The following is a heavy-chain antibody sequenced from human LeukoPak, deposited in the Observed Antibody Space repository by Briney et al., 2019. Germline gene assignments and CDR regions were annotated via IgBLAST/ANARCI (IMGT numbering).Heavy chain of an antibody. CDR2: ISGSGGST. Sequence: GGSLRLSCAASRFTFSSYGMHWVRQAPGKGLEWVSAISGSGGSTYYADSVKGRFTISRDNSKNTLYLQMNSLRAEDTAVYYCAKGGQWLVPYYWGQGTLVTVS. CDR3: AKGGQWLVPYY. V-gene: IGHV3-23*01. J-gene: IGHJ4*02. D-gene: IGHD6-19*01. CDR1: RFTFSSYG.